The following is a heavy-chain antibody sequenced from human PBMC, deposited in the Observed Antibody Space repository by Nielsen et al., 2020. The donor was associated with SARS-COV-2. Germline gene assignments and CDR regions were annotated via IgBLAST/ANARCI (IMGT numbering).Heavy chain of an antibody. J-gene: IGHJ4*02. CDR3: ARDLGSGKYYFDY. D-gene: IGHD6-19*01. CDR1: GFTFSSSW. CDR2: INTDGIST. V-gene: IGHV3-74*01. Sequence: GGSLRLSCAASGFTFSSSWMHWVRQAPGEGLVWVSRINTDGISTSYADSVKGRFTISRDKNTLYLQMNSLRAEDTAVYYCARDLGSGKYYFDYWGQGTLITVSS.